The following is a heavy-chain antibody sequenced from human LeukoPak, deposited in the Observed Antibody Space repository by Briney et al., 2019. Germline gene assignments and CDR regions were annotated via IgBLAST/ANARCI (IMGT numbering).Heavy chain of an antibody. CDR2: INPSGGST. D-gene: IGHD6-19*01. CDR1: GYTFTSYY. V-gene: IGHV1-46*01. CDR3: ARGSYSSGWYHNDAFDI. Sequence: ASVKVSCKASGYTFTSYYMHWVRQAPGQGLEWMGIINPSGGSTSYAQKFQGRVTMTRDMSTSTVYMELSSLRAEDTAVYYCARGSYSSGWYHNDAFDIWGQGTMVTVSS. J-gene: IGHJ3*02.